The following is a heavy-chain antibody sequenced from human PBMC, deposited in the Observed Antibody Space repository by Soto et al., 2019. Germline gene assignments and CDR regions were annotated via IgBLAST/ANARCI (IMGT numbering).Heavy chain of an antibody. D-gene: IGHD6-13*01. J-gene: IGHJ4*02. CDR3: STARWYTYYFDY. Sequence: EVQLVESGGGLVEPGGSLRLSCAASRFTFSNAWMSWVRQAPGKGLEWVGRIKTTTDGGTTDYAAPVKGRFAISRDDSRNTLNLQMTSLKNEDKAVDYCSTARWYTYYFDYWGQGTLVTDSS. CDR1: RFTFSNAW. CDR2: IKTTTDGGTT. V-gene: IGHV3-15*01.